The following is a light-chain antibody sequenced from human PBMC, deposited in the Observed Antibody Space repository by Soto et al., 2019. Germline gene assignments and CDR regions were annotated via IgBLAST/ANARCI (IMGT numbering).Light chain of an antibody. CDR2: GAS. CDR1: QSVSSN. J-gene: IGKJ2*01. CDR3: QQYNNWPPYT. Sequence: EIVMTQSPATLSVSPGERATLSCRASQSVSSNLAWYQQQPGQAHRLLIYGASTRATGIPARFSGSGSGTEFALTISSLEYEDFAAYYCQQYNNWPPYTFGHGTKLEIK. V-gene: IGKV3-15*01.